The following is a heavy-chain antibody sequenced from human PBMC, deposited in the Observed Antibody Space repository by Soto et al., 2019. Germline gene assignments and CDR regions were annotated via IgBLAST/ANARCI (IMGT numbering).Heavy chain of an antibody. D-gene: IGHD3-22*01. J-gene: IGHJ4*02. CDR2: IYYSGST. CDR3: ARDLSSVYDSYYFDY. Sequence: SETLSLTCTVSGDSIRSGNHYWSLIRQPPGKGLEWIGYIYYSGSTYYSPSLKSRVTISLDTSKNQFSLNLRSVTAAATPVYLCARDLSSVYDSYYFDYWGQGTLVTVSS. V-gene: IGHV4-30-4*01. CDR1: GDSIRSGNHY.